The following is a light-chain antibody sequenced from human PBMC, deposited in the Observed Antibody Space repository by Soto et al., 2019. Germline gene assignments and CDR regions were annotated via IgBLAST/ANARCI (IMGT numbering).Light chain of an antibody. Sequence: EIVMTQSPATLSVSPGERATLSCRASQSVSSNLAWYQQKPGQAPRLLIYGASPRATSIPARFSGSGSGTELTFTISSLQSEDFAVYYCQQYNNWPPVPPYTFGHGTKLEIK. J-gene: IGKJ2*01. CDR1: QSVSSN. CDR2: GAS. CDR3: QQYNNWPPVPPYT. V-gene: IGKV3-15*01.